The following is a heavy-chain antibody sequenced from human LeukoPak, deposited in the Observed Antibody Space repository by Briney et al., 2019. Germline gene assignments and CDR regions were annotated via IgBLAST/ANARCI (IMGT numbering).Heavy chain of an antibody. V-gene: IGHV1-8*01. CDR2: MNPNSGNT. J-gene: IGHJ6*03. CDR3: ARGGHIAAAGAAGYYMDV. Sequence: ASVKVSCKASGYTFTSYDINWVRQATGQGLEWMGWMNPNSGNTGYAQKFQGRVTMTRNTSISTAYMELSSLRAEDTAVYYCARGGHIAAAGAAGYYMDVWGKGTTVTVSS. CDR1: GYTFTSYD. D-gene: IGHD6-13*01.